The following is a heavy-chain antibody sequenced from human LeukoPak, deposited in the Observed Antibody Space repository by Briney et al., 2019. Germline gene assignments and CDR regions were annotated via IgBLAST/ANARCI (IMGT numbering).Heavy chain of an antibody. CDR3: ARGYCTNGVCYTPPLEY. CDR2: INPNSGGT. D-gene: IGHD2-8*01. CDR1: GYTFTGYY. Sequence: GASVKVSCKASGYTFTGYYMHWVRQAPGQGLEWMGWINPNSGGTNYAQKFQGRVTMTRDTSISTAYMELSRLRSDDTAVYYCARGYCTNGVCYTPPLEYWGQGTLVTVSS. V-gene: IGHV1-2*02. J-gene: IGHJ4*02.